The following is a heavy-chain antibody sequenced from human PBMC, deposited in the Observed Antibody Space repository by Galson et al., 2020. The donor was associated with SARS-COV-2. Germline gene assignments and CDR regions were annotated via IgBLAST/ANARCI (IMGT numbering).Heavy chain of an antibody. CDR2: IYHTGNA. Sequence: SETLSLTCAVSGGSISSDGYSWSWIRQPPGKGLEWIASIYHTGNAKYSPALNNRVTLPEDKSTNQFSLILTSVTAADTALYYCAWGVGSTPRYLDSWGQGTLFTFSS. J-gene: IGHJ4*02. CDR3: AWGVGSTPRYLDS. CDR1: GGSISSDGYS. D-gene: IGHD3-10*01. V-gene: IGHV4-30-2*01.